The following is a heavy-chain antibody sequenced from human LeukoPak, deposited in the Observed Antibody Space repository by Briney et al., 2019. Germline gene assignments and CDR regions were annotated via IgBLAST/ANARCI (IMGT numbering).Heavy chain of an antibody. CDR1: GYTFTSYY. D-gene: IGHD4-17*01. J-gene: IGHJ4*02. CDR3: ARDYGDLGDFDY. V-gene: IGHV1-46*01. CDR2: INPSGGST. Sequence: ASVKVSCKASGYTFTSYYTHWVRQAPGQGLEWMGIINPSGGSTSYAQKFQGRVTMTRDTSTSTVYMELSSLRSEDTAVYYCARDYGDLGDFDYWGQGTLVTVSS.